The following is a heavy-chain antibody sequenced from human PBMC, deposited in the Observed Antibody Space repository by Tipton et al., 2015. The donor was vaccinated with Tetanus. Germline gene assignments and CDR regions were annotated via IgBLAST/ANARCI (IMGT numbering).Heavy chain of an antibody. Sequence: LRLSCTVSGGSISDKKYYWSWIRQPPGGGLEWIGEINQRGTTYNPSLNRRATISVDSSATQLSLITTSMTAADAAVYYCAVLPKHWQAPRGAPWGQGILVTVSS. CDR2: INQRGTT. D-gene: IGHD1-1*01. CDR3: AVLPKHWQAPRGAP. CDR1: GGSISDKKYY. J-gene: IGHJ5*02. V-gene: IGHV4-34*01.